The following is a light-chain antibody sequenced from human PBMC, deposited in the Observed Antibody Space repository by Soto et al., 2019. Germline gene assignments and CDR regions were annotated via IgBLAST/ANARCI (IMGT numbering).Light chain of an antibody. CDR3: CLYAVTFYV. Sequence: QSVLTQPRSVSGSPGQSVTISCTGTSSDVGTYDFVSWYQQHPGKAPRLMIFEVSERPSGVPDRFSGSKSVDTASLTISGLQAEDETDYYCCLYAVTFYVFGTGTKV. J-gene: IGLJ1*01. CDR1: SSDVGTYDF. CDR2: EVS. V-gene: IGLV2-11*01.